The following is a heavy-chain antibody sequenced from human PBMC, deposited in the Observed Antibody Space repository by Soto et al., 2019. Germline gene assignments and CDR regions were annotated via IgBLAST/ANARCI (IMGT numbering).Heavy chain of an antibody. CDR1: GFTFSSYV. V-gene: IGHV3-21*06. CDR2: ISPSSASI. CDR3: ARDSRNTGWAVRGVLEM. Sequence: TGGSLRLSCAASGFTFSSYVINWVRQAPGRGLEWVASISPSSASIYYADSVKGRFTISRDNSKNSLYLQMNSLIGEDTAVYYCARDSRNTGWAVRGVLEMWGQGTMVTVSS. D-gene: IGHD6-19*01. J-gene: IGHJ3*01.